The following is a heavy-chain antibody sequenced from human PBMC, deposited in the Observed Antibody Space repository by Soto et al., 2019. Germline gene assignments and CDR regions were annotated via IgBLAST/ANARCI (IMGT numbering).Heavy chain of an antibody. V-gene: IGHV4-30-2*01. J-gene: IGHJ5*02. CDR1: GGSISSGGYS. Sequence: SETLSLTCAVAGGSISSGGYSWSWIRQPPGKGLEWIEYIYHSGSTRYNPSLKSRVTISADRSENKFSLTLKSVTAGDTAVYFCARDFERSAIGPWGQGTSVTVSS. D-gene: IGHD3-9*01. CDR2: IYHSGST. CDR3: ARDFERSAIGP.